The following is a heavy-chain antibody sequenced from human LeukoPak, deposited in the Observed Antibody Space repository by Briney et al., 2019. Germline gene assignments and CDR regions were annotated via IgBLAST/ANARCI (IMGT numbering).Heavy chain of an antibody. D-gene: IGHD3/OR15-3a*01. J-gene: IGHJ6*02. Sequence: PGESLRLSCAASGFTFSSYAMSWVRQASGKGLEWVSAISGSGGSTYYADSVKGRFTISRDNSKNTLYLQMNSLRAEDTAVYYCAKAGDLDYYYYYGMDVWGQGTTVTVSS. V-gene: IGHV3-23*01. CDR1: GFTFSSYA. CDR2: ISGSGGST. CDR3: AKAGDLDYYYYYGMDV.